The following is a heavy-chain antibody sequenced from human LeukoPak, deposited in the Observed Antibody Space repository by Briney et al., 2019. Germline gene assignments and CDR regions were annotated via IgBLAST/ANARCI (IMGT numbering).Heavy chain of an antibody. CDR3: ARENTMPRGVPRGFDI. D-gene: IGHD3-10*01. CDR1: GFSVSSNY. V-gene: IGHV3-66*01. CDR2: IYSGGST. J-gene: IGHJ3*02. Sequence: PGGSLTLSCAASGFSVSSNYMSWVRQAPGTGLEWVSLIYSGGSTYSADSVKGRFAISRDNSKNTLYLQMNSLRAEDTAVYYCARENTMPRGVPRGFDIWGQGTMVTVSS.